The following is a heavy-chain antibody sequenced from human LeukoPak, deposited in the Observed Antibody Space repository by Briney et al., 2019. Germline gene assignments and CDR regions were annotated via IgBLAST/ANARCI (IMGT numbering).Heavy chain of an antibody. CDR1: GFTFSSYG. D-gene: IGHD3-10*01. V-gene: IGHV3-30*18. Sequence: GGSLRLSCAASGFTFSSYGMHWVRQAPGKGLEWVAVISYDGSNKYYADSVKGRFTISRDNSKNTLYLQMNSLRAEDTAVYYCAKDPSYYGSGSYLFDYWGQGTLVTVSS. CDR3: AKDPSYYGSGSYLFDY. J-gene: IGHJ4*02. CDR2: ISYDGSNK.